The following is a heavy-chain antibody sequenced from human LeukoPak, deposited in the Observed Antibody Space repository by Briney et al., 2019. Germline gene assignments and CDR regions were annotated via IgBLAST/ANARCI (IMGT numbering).Heavy chain of an antibody. V-gene: IGHV3-23*01. CDR1: GFAFSNTA. CDR2: ISDSGGRT. D-gene: IGHD2-8*02. CDR3: VTKTTGDHPFDS. J-gene: IGHJ4*02. Sequence: GGSLRLSCAASGFAFSNTAMVWVRQAPGKGLEWVSSISDSGGRTYYADSVKGRFAISRDNLKNTLYLQMNSPRVEDTAIYYCVTKTTGDHPFDSWGQGTLVTVSS.